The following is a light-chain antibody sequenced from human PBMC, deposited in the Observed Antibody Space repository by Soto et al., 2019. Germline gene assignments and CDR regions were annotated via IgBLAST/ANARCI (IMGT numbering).Light chain of an antibody. V-gene: IGLV2-23*01. CDR3: CSYAGSL. CDR1: SSDVGSYNL. J-gene: IGLJ2*01. Sequence: QSVLTQPASVSGSPGQSITISCTGTSSDVGSYNLVSWYQQHPGKAPKLMLYEGSQRPSGVSNRFSGSKSGNTASLTISGLQAEDEADYYCCSYAGSLFGGGTKLTVL. CDR2: EGS.